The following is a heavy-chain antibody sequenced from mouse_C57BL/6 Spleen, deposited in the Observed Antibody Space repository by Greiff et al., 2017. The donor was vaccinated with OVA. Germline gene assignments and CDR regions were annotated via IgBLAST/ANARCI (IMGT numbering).Heavy chain of an antibody. Sequence: EVQLQQSGAELVRPGASVKLSCTASGFNIKDDYMHWVQQRPEQGLEWIGWIDPENGDTEYASKVQGKATISADTSSNTAYLQLISLTYEDTDVYYCATHYDYVAYWGQGTLVTVSA. CDR2: IDPENGDT. V-gene: IGHV14-4*01. D-gene: IGHD2-4*01. CDR3: ATHYDYVAY. CDR1: GFNIKDDY. J-gene: IGHJ3*01.